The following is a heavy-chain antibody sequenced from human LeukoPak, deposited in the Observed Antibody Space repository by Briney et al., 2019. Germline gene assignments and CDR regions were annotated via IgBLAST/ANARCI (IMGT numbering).Heavy chain of an antibody. CDR1: GGSISSYY. V-gene: IGHV4-4*07. Sequence: SETLSLTCTVSGGSISSYYWSWIRQPAGKGLEWIGRIYTSGSTNYNPSLKSRVTMSVDTSKNQFSLKLSSVTAADTAVYYCARHLVFNWGLVGATREGNFDYWGQGTLVTVSS. J-gene: IGHJ4*02. D-gene: IGHD1-26*01. CDR2: IYTSGST. CDR3: ARHLVFNWGLVGATREGNFDY.